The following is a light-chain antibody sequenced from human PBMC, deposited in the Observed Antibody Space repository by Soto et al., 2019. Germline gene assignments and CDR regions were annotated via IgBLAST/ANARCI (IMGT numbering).Light chain of an antibody. CDR3: QQSYRTPYT. J-gene: IGKJ2*01. Sequence: DIQMTPSPSSLSASVGDRVTITCRASQSISSSLNWYQQKTGKAPKLLIYAASSLQSGVPSRFSGSGSGTDFTLTISSLEPEDFATYYCQQSYRTPYTFGQGTNLEIK. V-gene: IGKV1-39*01. CDR2: AAS. CDR1: QSISSS.